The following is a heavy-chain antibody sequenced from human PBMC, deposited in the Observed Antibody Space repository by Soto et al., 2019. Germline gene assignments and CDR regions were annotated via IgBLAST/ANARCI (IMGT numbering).Heavy chain of an antibody. CDR2: IYYSGSA. J-gene: IGHJ6*02. CDR3: ARDIAAAGYYYYGMDV. CDR1: GDSVTSVSDY. D-gene: IGHD6-13*01. V-gene: IGHV4-61*01. Sequence: PSETLSLTCTVSGDSVTSVSDYWSWIRQPPGKGLEWIGYIYYSGSADYNPSLGSRVTISIDTSKNQFSLKLTSVAAADTAVYYCARDIAAAGYYYYGMDVWGQGNTVTVSS.